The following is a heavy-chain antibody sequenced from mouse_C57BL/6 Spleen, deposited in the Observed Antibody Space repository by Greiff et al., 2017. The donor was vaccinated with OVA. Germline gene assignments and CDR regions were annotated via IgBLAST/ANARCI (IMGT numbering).Heavy chain of an antibody. CDR1: GYIFTSYD. Sequence: VQLQQSGPELVKPGASVKLSCKASGYIFTSYDIHWVKQRPGQGLEWLGRTYPRDGSTKNNEKFKGKATLTVDTSSSTANMDLHRLTSEDSAVDFYASGYFYGSSPAFAYWGQGTLVTVSA. V-gene: IGHV1-85*01. D-gene: IGHD1-1*01. J-gene: IGHJ3*01. CDR3: ASGYFYGSSPAFAY. CDR2: TYPRDGST.